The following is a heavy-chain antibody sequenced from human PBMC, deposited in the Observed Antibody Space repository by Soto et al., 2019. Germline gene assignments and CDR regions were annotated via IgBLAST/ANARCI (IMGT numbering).Heavy chain of an antibody. CDR1: VFTLAKYT. D-gene: IGHD3-9*01. CDR2: SYSTGGT. J-gene: IGHJ5*02. Sequence: PGGSLRLSCSPAVFTLAKYTIVCVLRTPGKGLEWVAESYSTGGTEYADSVKGRFTIFRDNSKSTLFLQMNSLGVGDTALYYCARDRELDGIWTFDPWGQGTLVTVSS. CDR3: ARDRELDGIWTFDP. V-gene: IGHV3-53*01.